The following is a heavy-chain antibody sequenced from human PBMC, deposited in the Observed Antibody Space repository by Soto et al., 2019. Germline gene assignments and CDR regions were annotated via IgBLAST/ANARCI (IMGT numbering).Heavy chain of an antibody. Sequence: SQTLALTCAISGDSVSSNSAAWNWIRQSPSRGLEWLGRTYYRSKWYNDYAVSVKSRITINPDTSKNQFSLQLNSVTPEDTAVYYCAREVVAAYYPTGFDPWGQGTLVTVSS. J-gene: IGHJ5*02. V-gene: IGHV6-1*01. CDR3: AREVVAAYYPTGFDP. CDR1: GDSVSSNSAA. D-gene: IGHD2-15*01. CDR2: TYYRSKWYN.